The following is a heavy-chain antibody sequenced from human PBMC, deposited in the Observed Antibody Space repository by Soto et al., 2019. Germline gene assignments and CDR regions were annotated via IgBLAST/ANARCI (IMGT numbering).Heavy chain of an antibody. Sequence: SETLSLTCTVSGGSISSYYWSWIRQPPGKGLEWIGYIYYSGSTNYNPSLKSRVTITVDTSKNQFSLKLSYVTAADTAVYYCARGLSISGLLWFGANKNYYYYYMDVWGKGTTVTVSS. CDR1: GGSISSYY. CDR2: IYYSGST. V-gene: IGHV4-59*01. J-gene: IGHJ6*03. CDR3: ARGLSISGLLWFGANKNYYYYYMDV. D-gene: IGHD3-10*01.